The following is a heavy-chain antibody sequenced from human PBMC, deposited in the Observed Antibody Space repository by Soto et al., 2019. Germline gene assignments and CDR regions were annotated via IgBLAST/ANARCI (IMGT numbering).Heavy chain of an antibody. CDR1: GFTFSSYG. Sequence: QVQLVESGGGVVQPGRSLRLSCAASGFTFSSYGMHWVRQAPGKGLEWVAVIWYDGSNKYYADSVKGRFTISRDNSKNTLYLQMNSLRAEDTAVYYCARDLTPGLRFLDWFDPWGQGTLVTVSS. J-gene: IGHJ5*02. V-gene: IGHV3-33*01. D-gene: IGHD3-3*01. CDR2: IWYDGSNK. CDR3: ARDLTPGLRFLDWFDP.